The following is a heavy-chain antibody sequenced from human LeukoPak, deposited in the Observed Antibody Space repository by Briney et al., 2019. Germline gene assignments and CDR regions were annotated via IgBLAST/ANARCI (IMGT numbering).Heavy chain of an antibody. V-gene: IGHV3-7*01. Sequence: GGSLRLSCAASGFTSSSYWVSWVRQAPGKGREWVANIKKDGSQKSYVDAVKGRYTIPRDNARISLYVQMNSLRAEDTAVYDCARDRKPHKTYDIIYYWGQGTLVTVSS. CDR3: ARDRKPHKTYDIIYY. CDR1: GFTSSSYW. CDR2: IKKDGSQK. D-gene: IGHD3-22*01. J-gene: IGHJ4*02.